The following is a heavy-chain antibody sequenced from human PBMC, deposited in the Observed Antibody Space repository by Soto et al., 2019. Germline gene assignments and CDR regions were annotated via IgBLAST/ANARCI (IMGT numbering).Heavy chain of an antibody. CDR3: ASARGYYDILTGYFHDAFDI. V-gene: IGHV4-59*08. Sequence: SETLSLTCTVSGGSISSYYWSWIRQPPGKGLEWIGYIYYSRSTNYNPSLKSRVTISVDTSKNQFSLKLSSVTAADTAVYYCASARGYYDILTGYFHDAFDIWGQGTMVTVSS. CDR2: IYYSRST. CDR1: GGSISSYY. J-gene: IGHJ3*02. D-gene: IGHD3-9*01.